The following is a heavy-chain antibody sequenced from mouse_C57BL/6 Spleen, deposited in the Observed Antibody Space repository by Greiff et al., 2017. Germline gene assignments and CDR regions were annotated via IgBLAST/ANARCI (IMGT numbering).Heavy chain of an antibody. CDR1: GYAFSSYW. Sequence: QVQLQQSGAELVKPGASVKISCKASGYAFSSYWMNWVKQRPGKGLEWIGQIYPGDGDTNYNGKFKGKATLTADKSSSTAYMQLSSLTSEDSAVYCWARTYYYEWAMDYWGQGTSVTVSS. CDR2: IYPGDGDT. J-gene: IGHJ4*01. D-gene: IGHD1-1*01. CDR3: ARTYYYEWAMDY. V-gene: IGHV1-80*01.